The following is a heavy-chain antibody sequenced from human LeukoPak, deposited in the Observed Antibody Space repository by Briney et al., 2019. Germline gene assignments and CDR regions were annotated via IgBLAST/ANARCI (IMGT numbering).Heavy chain of an antibody. Sequence: GGSLRLSCAASGFSFSSYAMSWVRQAPGKGLEWVSAISGSGGSTYYADSVKGRFTISRDNSKNTLYLQMNSLRAEDTAVYYCAKVRIQLWSIRHYGMDVWGQGTTVTVSS. J-gene: IGHJ6*02. CDR3: AKVRIQLWSIRHYGMDV. CDR1: GFSFSSYA. D-gene: IGHD5-18*01. CDR2: ISGSGGST. V-gene: IGHV3-23*01.